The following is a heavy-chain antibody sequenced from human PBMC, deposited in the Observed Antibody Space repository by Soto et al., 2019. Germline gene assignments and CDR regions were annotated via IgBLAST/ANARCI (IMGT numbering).Heavy chain of an antibody. CDR2: IYYSGST. D-gene: IGHD2-2*01. Sequence: QVQLQESGPGLVKPSETLSLTCTVSGGSISSYYWSWIQQPPGKGLEWIGYIYYSGSTNYNPSLKSRVTISVDTSKNQFSLKLSSVTAADTAVYYCARDRSAVVVVPAAPNGWFDPWGQGTLVTVSS. CDR1: GGSISSYY. J-gene: IGHJ5*02. V-gene: IGHV4-59*01. CDR3: ARDRSAVVVVPAAPNGWFDP.